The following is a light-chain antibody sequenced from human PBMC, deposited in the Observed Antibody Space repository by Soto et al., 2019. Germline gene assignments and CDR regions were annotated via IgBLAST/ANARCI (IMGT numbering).Light chain of an antibody. V-gene: IGKV3-11*01. CDR2: DAS. CDR1: QSVSSN. Sequence: ENVLTQSPATLSLSPGERATLSCRASQSVSSNLAWYQQKPGQAPRLLMYDASNRATGIPARFSGSGSGTDFTLTISSLQPEDFAVYFCHQRSNWPPTFGGATKVEIK. CDR3: HQRSNWPPT. J-gene: IGKJ4*01.